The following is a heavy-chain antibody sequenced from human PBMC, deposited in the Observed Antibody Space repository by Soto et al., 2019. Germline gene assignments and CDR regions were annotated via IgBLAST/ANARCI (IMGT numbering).Heavy chain of an antibody. CDR1: GINFINYP. Sequence: EVQLLESGGGLVQPGGSLRLSCVASGINFINYPMNWVRQTPGKGLEWLSSISASGDNRYYPDAVKGRFTISRDNSKNTLFLQMTSLRVEDTAVYYCALGWNAHEYWGQGDLVTVSS. CDR3: ALGWNAHEY. J-gene: IGHJ4*02. CDR2: ISASGDNR. D-gene: IGHD1-1*01. V-gene: IGHV3-23*01.